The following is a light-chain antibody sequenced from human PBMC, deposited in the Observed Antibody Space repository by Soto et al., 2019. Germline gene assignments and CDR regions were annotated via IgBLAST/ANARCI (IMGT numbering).Light chain of an antibody. Sequence: DIQMTQSPSTLSASVGDRVTITCRASQSISSWLAWYQQKAGKAPKLLIYDASSLESGVPSRFSGSGSGTEFTLTIRSLKADDFATYYFQQYYSYPPFGHGTKVELK. CDR2: DAS. J-gene: IGKJ1*01. CDR3: QQYYSYPP. V-gene: IGKV1-5*01. CDR1: QSISSW.